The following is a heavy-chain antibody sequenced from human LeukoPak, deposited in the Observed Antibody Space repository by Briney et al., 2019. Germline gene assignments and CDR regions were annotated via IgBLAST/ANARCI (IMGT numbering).Heavy chain of an antibody. J-gene: IGHJ4*02. Sequence: GGSLRLSCAASGFTFSSYEMNWVRQAPGKGLEWVSSISSSSSYIYYADSVKGRFTISRDNAKNSLYLQMNSLRAEDTAVYYCAGRGYSSSSGGDYWGQGTLVTVSS. CDR3: AGRGYSSSSGGDY. D-gene: IGHD6-6*01. CDR1: GFTFSSYE. CDR2: ISSSSSYI. V-gene: IGHV3-21*01.